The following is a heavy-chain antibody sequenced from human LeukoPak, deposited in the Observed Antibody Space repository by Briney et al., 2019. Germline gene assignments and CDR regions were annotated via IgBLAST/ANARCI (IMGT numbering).Heavy chain of an antibody. CDR3: ATSGYYDFWSGRGQLAHDYYYYYGMDV. V-gene: IGHV1-18*01. J-gene: IGHJ6*02. CDR1: GHTFTSYG. Sequence: ASVKVSCKASGHTFTSYGISWVRQAPGQGLEWMGWISAYNGNTNYAQKLQGRVTMTTDTSTSTAYMELRSLRSDDTAVYYCATSGYYDFWSGRGQLAHDYYYYYGMDVWGQGTTVTVSS. CDR2: ISAYNGNT. D-gene: IGHD3-3*01.